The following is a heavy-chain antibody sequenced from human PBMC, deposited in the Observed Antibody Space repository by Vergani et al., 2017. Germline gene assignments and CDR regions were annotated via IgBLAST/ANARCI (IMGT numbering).Heavy chain of an antibody. CDR1: GFTFSDYY. Sequence: QVQLVESGGGLVKPGESLRLSCAASGFTFSDYYMSWIRQAPGKGLEWVSYISSSSSTIYYADSVKGRFTISRDNAKNSLYLQMNSLRAEDTAVYYCARDQVLSPRDAFDIWGQGTMVTVSS. CDR2: ISSSSSTI. D-gene: IGHD2-8*01. CDR3: ARDQVLSPRDAFDI. V-gene: IGHV3-11*04. J-gene: IGHJ3*02.